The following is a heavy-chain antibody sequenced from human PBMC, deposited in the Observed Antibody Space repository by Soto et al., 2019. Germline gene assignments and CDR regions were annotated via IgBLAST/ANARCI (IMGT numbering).Heavy chain of an antibody. V-gene: IGHV3-23*01. CDR3: VRERQFVRDFYYGMDV. J-gene: IGHJ6*02. CDR1: GFRFSTHA. CDR2: ISNTGAHI. Sequence: EVQMLESGGGLVQPGGSLRLSCAASGFRFSTHAMSWVRQAPGKGLEWVSVISNTGAHIYYADSVRGRFTISRDNAKNSLYLQMNSLTAEDTAVYYCVRERQFVRDFYYGMDVWGRGTTVTVSS. D-gene: IGHD6-6*01.